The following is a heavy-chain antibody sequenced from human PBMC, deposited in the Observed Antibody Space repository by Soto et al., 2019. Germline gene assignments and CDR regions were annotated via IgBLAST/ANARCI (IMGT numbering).Heavy chain of an antibody. CDR2: IYSGGYT. V-gene: IGHV3-53*01. J-gene: IGHJ4*02. Sequence: EVQLVESGGGLIQPGGSLRLSCAVSGFTVSNNYMSWVRQAPGKGLEGVSVIYSGGYTAYGDSVKGRFTISRDNSKNTTFLQSTGLRADDRAVFYCGAQRGGGGYWGQGTLVTVSS. CDR1: GFTVSNNY. D-gene: IGHD6-25*01. CDR3: GAQRGGGGY.